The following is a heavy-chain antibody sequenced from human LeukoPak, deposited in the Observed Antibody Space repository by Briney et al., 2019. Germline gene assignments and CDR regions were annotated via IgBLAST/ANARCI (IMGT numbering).Heavy chain of an antibody. D-gene: IGHD1-26*01. Sequence: PSETLSLTCTVSGDSISSGDLHWGWIRQPPGKGLEWIGYIYHSGSTYYNPSLKSRVTISVDRSKDQFSLKLSSVTAADTAVYYCARDRDSGSYGGFGYWGQGTLVTVSS. V-gene: IGHV4-30-2*01. J-gene: IGHJ4*02. CDR1: GDSISSGDLH. CDR2: IYHSGST. CDR3: ARDRDSGSYGGFGY.